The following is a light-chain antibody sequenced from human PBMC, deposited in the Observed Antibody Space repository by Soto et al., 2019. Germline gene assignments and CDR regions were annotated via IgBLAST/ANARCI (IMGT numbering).Light chain of an antibody. Sequence: QSALTQPASVSGSPGQSITISCTGTISDVGGYNFVSWYQQYPGNAPKLIIHEVLNRPSGVSSRFSGSKSGNTASLTISGLQAEDDAVYYCCAHSASSHWVFGGGTNLTVL. CDR1: ISDVGGYNF. V-gene: IGLV2-14*03. CDR3: CAHSASSHWV. CDR2: EVL. J-gene: IGLJ3*02.